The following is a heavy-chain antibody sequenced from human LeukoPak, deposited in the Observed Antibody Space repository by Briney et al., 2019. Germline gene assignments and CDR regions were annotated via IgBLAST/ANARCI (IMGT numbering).Heavy chain of an antibody. D-gene: IGHD3-10*01. CDR3: ASNLYGFYYFDY. J-gene: IGHJ4*02. V-gene: IGHV4-39*07. CDR1: GGSISSSSYY. CDR2: IYYSGSI. Sequence: SETLSLTCTVSGGSISSSSYYWGWIRQPPGKGLEWIGSIYYSGSIYYNPSLKSRVTISVDTSKNQFSLKLSSVTAADTAVYYCASNLYGFYYFDYWGQGTLVTVSS.